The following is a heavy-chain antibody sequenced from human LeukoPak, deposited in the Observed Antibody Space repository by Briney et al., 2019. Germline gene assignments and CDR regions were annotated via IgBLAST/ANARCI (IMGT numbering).Heavy chain of an antibody. D-gene: IGHD2-2*02. CDR1: GGTFSSYA. CDR2: IIPIFGTA. Sequence: ASVKVSCKASGGTFSSYAISWVRQAPGQGLEWMGGIIPIFGTANYAQKFQGRVTITADESTSTAYMELSSLRSEDTAVYYCARLHSYCSSTSCYREPYYYYYMDVWGKGTTVTVSS. J-gene: IGHJ6*03. CDR3: ARLHSYCSSTSCYREPYYYYYMDV. V-gene: IGHV1-69*13.